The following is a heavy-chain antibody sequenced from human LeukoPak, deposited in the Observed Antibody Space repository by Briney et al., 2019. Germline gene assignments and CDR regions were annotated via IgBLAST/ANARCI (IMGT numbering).Heavy chain of an antibody. V-gene: IGHV4-30-2*01. D-gene: IGHD2-21*01. CDR2: IYHSGST. J-gene: IGHJ4*02. Sequence: SETLSLTCAVSGGSISSGGYSWSWIRQPPGKGLEWIGYIYHSGSTNYNPSLKSRVTISVDTSKNQFSLKLSSVTAADTAVYYCARLRGWLWIDYWGQGTLVTVSS. CDR1: GGSISSGGYS. CDR3: ARLRGWLWIDY.